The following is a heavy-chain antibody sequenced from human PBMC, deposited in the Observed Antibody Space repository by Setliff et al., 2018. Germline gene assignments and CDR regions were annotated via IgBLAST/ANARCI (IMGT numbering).Heavy chain of an antibody. CDR3: AHSRGSSGWYADYFDY. V-gene: IGHV2-5*02. D-gene: IGHD6-19*01. CDR1: GFSLRSSEVG. Sequence: SGPTLVNPTQTLTLTCSFSGFSLRSSEVGVGWIRQPPGKALEWLLLIYWDDDKRYSPSLKSRLTITKDTSKNQVVLTTTNMDPVDTATYYCAHSRGSSGWYADYFDYWGQGTLVTAPQ. J-gene: IGHJ4*02. CDR2: IYWDDDK.